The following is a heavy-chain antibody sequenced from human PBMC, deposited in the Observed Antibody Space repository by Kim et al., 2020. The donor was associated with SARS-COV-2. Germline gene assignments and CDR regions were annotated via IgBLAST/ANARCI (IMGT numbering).Heavy chain of an antibody. CDR2: IYPGDSDT. J-gene: IGHJ5*02. D-gene: IGHD1-20*01. CDR1: GYSFTSYW. CDR3: ARLGINWSRAGWFDP. Sequence: GESLKISCKGSGYSFTSYWIGWVRQMPGKGLEWMGIIYPGDSDTRYSPSFQGQVTISADKSISTAYLQWSSLKASDTAMYYCARLGINWSRAGWFDPWGQGTLVTVSS. V-gene: IGHV5-51*01.